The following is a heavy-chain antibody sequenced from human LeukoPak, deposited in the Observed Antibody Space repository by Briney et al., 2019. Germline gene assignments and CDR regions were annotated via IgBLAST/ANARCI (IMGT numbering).Heavy chain of an antibody. CDR3: AREGDYSNYFDY. J-gene: IGHJ4*02. CDR2: IYYSGST. Sequence: SETLSLTCIVSGDSISSHYWSWIRQPPGKGLEWIGYIYYSGSTNYNPSLKSRVTISVDTSKNQFSLKLSSVTAADTAVYYCAREGDYSNYFDYWGQGTLVTVSS. CDR1: GDSISSHY. V-gene: IGHV4-59*11. D-gene: IGHD4-11*01.